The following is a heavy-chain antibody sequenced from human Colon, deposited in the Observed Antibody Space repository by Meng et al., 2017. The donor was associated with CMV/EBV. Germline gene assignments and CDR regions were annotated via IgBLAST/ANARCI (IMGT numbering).Heavy chain of an antibody. CDR2: ISSGGENT. J-gene: IGHJ4*02. D-gene: IGHD2-21*01. CDR1: GFTFSNYG. Sequence: GESLKISCTASGFTFSNYGITWVRQAPGQGLEWVSAISSGGENTYYADSVKGRFTISRDNSKNTLYLRMIDLRAEDTAMYYCAKDRAYCGSFSCSPNYFDGWGQGNLVTVSS. CDR3: AKDRAYCGSFSCSPNYFDG. V-gene: IGHV3-23*01.